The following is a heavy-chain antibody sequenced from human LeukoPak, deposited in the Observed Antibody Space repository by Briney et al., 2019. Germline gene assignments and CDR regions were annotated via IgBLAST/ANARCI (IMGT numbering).Heavy chain of an antibody. CDR2: ISSSSSYI. V-gene: IGHV3-21*01. CDR3: ARGADLDY. J-gene: IGHJ4*02. CDR1: RFTFSSYS. Sequence: GRSLSLSRAPSRFTFSSYSMNWVRQAPGKGLEWVSSISSSSSYIYYADSVKGRFTISRDNAKNSLYLQMNSLRAEDTAVYYCARGADLDYWGQGTLVTVSS.